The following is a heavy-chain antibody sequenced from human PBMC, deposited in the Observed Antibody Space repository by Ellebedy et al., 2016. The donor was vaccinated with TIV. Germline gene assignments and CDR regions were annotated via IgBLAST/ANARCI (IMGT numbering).Heavy chain of an antibody. V-gene: IGHV3-7*01. J-gene: IGHJ5*02. Sequence: PGGSLRLSCAAWGFSFSNFWMSWVRQAPGKGLEWVAQIKTDGSETYYVDSVKGRFTISRENAKNALFLQMDGLRADDSAVYYCVGFGVFNLWGQGAPVTVSS. CDR2: IKTDGSET. CDR1: GFSFSNFW. CDR3: VGFGVFNL. D-gene: IGHD3-3*01.